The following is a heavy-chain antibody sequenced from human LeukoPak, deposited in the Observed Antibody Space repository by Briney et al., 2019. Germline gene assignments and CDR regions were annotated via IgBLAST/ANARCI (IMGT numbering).Heavy chain of an antibody. CDR1: GFTFSSYA. D-gene: IGHD6-19*01. V-gene: IGHV3-33*08. J-gene: IGHJ4*02. CDR3: ARDQQWLVRGYFDY. Sequence: PGGSLRLSCAASGFTFSSYAMSWVRQAPGKGLEWVAVIWYDGSNKYYADSVKGRFTISRDNSKNTLYLQMNSLRAEDTAVYYCARDQQWLVRGYFDYWGQGTLVTVSS. CDR2: IWYDGSNK.